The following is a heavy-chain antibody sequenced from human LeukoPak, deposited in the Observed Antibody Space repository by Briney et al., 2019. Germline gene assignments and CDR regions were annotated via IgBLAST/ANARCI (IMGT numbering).Heavy chain of an antibody. CDR3: ARDGGYDVLTGDPRGAFDI. Sequence: GGSLRLSCAASGFTFDDYGMSWVRQAPGKGLEWGSGINWNGGSTGYADSVKGRFTSSRDNAKNSLYLQMNSLRAEDTALYYCARDGGYDVLTGDPRGAFDIWGQGTMVTVSS. CDR1: GFTFDDYG. V-gene: IGHV3-20*04. D-gene: IGHD3-9*01. J-gene: IGHJ3*02. CDR2: INWNGGST.